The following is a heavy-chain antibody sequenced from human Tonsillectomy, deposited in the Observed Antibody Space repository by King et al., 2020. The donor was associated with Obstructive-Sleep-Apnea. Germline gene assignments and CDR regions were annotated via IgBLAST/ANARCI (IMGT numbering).Heavy chain of an antibody. V-gene: IGHV5-10-1*03. Sequence: VQLVESGAEVKKPGESLRISCKGSGYSFTSYWISWVRQMPGKGLEWMGRIDPSDSYTNYSPSFQGHVTISADKSISTAYLQWSSLKASDTAMYYCATQSGGDYPFDYWGQGTLVAVSS. J-gene: IGHJ4*02. D-gene: IGHD4-17*01. CDR3: ATQSGGDYPFDY. CDR1: GYSFTSYW. CDR2: IDPSDSYT.